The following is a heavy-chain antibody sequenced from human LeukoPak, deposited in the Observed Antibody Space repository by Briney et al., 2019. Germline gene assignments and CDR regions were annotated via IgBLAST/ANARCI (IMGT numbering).Heavy chain of an antibody. CDR1: GGSISNYY. CDR2: IYSSGST. D-gene: IGHD4/OR15-4a*01. J-gene: IGHJ6*03. CDR3: ARDMGLFLNLYCYYYMDV. V-gene: IGHV4-4*07. Sequence: SETLSLTCTVSGGSISNYYWSWIRQPAGKGLEWIGRIYSSGSTNYNPSLKSRVTMSVDMSKNQFSLKLSSVPAADTAVYYRARDMGLFLNLYCYYYMDVWGKGTTVTVSS.